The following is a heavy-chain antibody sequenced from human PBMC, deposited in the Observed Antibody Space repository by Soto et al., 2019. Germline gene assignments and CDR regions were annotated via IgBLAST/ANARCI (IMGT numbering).Heavy chain of an antibody. CDR3: ATHREGATYYFDY. CDR2: IVVGSGNT. J-gene: IGHJ4*02. D-gene: IGHD1-26*01. CDR1: TFTFTSSA. V-gene: IGHV1-58*01. Sequence: QMQLVQSGPEVKKPGTSVKVSCKASTFTFTSSAVQWVRQARGQRLEWIGWIVVGSGNTKYAQNFQERVTITMDMSSGTADLELSSLRAEDTAVYYCATHREGATYYFDYWGQGTLLTVSS.